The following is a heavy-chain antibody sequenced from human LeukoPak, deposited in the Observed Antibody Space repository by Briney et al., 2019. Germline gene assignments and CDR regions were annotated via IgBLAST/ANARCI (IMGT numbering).Heavy chain of an antibody. V-gene: IGHV5-51*01. D-gene: IGHD3-16*02. Sequence: GESLKISCKGSGYSFYNYWIGWVRQVPGKGLEWMGIIYPGDSDTKYSPSFQGQVTISADKSTSTAFLQWNSLKASDTAMYYCVRHNQWTTFGGVIGYWGQGTLVTVSS. CDR1: GYSFYNYW. CDR2: IYPGDSDT. CDR3: VRHNQWTTFGGVIGY. J-gene: IGHJ4*02.